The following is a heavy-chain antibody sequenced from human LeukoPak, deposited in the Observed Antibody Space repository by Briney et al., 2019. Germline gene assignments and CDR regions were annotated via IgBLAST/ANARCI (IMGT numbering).Heavy chain of an antibody. D-gene: IGHD2-2*01. CDR2: INHSGST. J-gene: IGHJ4*02. CDR3: ARGSTLHY. V-gene: IGHV4-34*01. CDR1: SGSFSGYY. Sequence: PSETLSLTCAVYSGSFSGYYWSWIRQPPGRGLEWIGEINHSGSTNYNPSLKSRVTISVDTSKNQFSLKLSSVTAADTAVYYCARGSTLHYWGQGTLVTVSS.